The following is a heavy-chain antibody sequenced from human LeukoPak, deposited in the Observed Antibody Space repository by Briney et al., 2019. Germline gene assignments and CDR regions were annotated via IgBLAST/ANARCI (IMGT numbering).Heavy chain of an antibody. CDR2: INPRGST. CDR1: GGSFSGYY. V-gene: IGHV4-34*01. CDR3: ARTIFGVVTTHFDY. D-gene: IGHD3-3*01. J-gene: IGHJ4*02. Sequence: PSETLSLTCGVYGGSFSGYYWSWIRQPPGKGLEWIGEINPRGSTNYNPSLKSRVTLSADTSKNQFSLKLSSVTAADTAVYYCARTIFGVVTTHFDYWGQGTLVTVSS.